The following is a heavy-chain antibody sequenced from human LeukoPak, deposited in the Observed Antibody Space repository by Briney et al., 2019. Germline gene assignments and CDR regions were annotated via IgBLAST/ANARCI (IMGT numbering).Heavy chain of an antibody. D-gene: IGHD6-19*01. J-gene: IGHJ4*02. CDR3: VRSSGWYDY. CDR1: GFPFTTYW. Sequence: QPGGSLRLSCAASGFPFTTYWMHWVRQAPGKGLVWVSGINSDGSSTTYADSVKGRFTISRDNAKNTLYLQMNSLRAEDTAVYYCVRSSGWYDYWGQGTLVTVSS. CDR2: INSDGSST. V-gene: IGHV3-74*01.